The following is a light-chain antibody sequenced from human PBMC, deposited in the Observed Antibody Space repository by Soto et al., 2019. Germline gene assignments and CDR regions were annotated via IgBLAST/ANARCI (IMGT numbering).Light chain of an antibody. CDR1: QRVASSH. J-gene: IGKJ2*01. Sequence: ELVLTQPPGTLSLSPGESATLSCRASQRVASSHIAGYRQKPGQAPWLLIYGASNRATGILDRFSGSGSGTDFTLTISRLEAEESAGYCCQHYGSSPPYTFGQGTKLKVE. CDR3: QHYGSSPPYT. CDR2: GAS. V-gene: IGKV3-20*01.